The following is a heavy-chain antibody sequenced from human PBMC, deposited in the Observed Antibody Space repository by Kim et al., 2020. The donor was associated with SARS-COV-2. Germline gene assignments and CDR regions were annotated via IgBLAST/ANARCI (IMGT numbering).Heavy chain of an antibody. D-gene: IGHD3-9*01. V-gene: IGHV4-34*01. J-gene: IGHJ4*02. CDR3: ARSKVVRYFDWLSYFDY. CDR2: INHSGST. Sequence: SETLSLTCAVYGGSFSGYYWSWIRQPPGKGLEWIGEINHSGSTNYNPSLKSRVTISVDTSKNQFSLKLSSVTAADTAVYYCARSKVVRYFDWLSYFDYWGQGTLVTVSS. CDR1: GGSFSGYY.